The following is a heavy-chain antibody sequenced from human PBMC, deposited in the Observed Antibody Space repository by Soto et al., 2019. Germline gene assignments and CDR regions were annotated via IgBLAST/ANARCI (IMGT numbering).Heavy chain of an antibody. CDR3: AKGSIAYSASVDN. V-gene: IGHV3-23*01. J-gene: IGHJ4*02. CDR2: ISARGGSL. Sequence: EVQLLESGGGLVQPGGSLRLSCATSGFSFSSYAMVWVRQAPGKGLEWVSVISARGGSLYFADSVKGRFTTSRANSKSVLSLEMNSLRADDPAAYFCAKGSIAYSASVDNWGQGPLVVVSS. CDR1: GFSFSSYA. D-gene: IGHD1-26*01.